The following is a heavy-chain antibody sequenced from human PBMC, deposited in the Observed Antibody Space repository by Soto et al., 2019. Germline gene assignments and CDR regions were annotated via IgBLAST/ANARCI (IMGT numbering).Heavy chain of an antibody. J-gene: IGHJ4*02. CDR3: ARANWYSEY. CDR2: IYYTGST. V-gene: IGHV4-59*11. D-gene: IGHD7-27*01. Sequence: QVHLQESGPGLVKSSETLSLTCTVSGGSSNNHYWCWIRQPPGRGMEWIGLIYYTGSTNYNPSPKSRVTMSVDTSKNQFSLDLTSRTAAETAIYYCARANWYSEYWGQGTLVTVSS. CDR1: GGSSNNHY.